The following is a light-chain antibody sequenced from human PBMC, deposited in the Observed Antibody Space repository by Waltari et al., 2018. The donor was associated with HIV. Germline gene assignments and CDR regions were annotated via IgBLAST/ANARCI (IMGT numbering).Light chain of an antibody. Sequence: QSVLTQPPSASGTPGQRVTISCSGRNSNIGSNTVNWYQQLPGTAPKLLIYGNTQRPSGVPDRCSGSKSGTSASLAISGLQSEDEVDYYCAAWDDSLNGEVVFGGGTKLTVL. CDR1: NSNIGSNT. V-gene: IGLV1-44*01. CDR3: AAWDDSLNGEVV. J-gene: IGLJ2*01. CDR2: GNT.